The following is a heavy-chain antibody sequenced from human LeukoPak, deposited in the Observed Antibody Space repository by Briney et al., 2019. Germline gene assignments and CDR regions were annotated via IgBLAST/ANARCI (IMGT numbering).Heavy chain of an antibody. V-gene: IGHV3-20*04. CDR2: INWNGGST. Sequence: GGSLRLSCTASGFTFGDYPMSWVRQAPGKGLEWVSGINWNGGSTGYADSVKGRFTISRDNAKNSLYLQMNSLRAEDTALYYCARGYSSGWYLYYFDYWGQGTLVTVSS. J-gene: IGHJ4*02. D-gene: IGHD6-19*01. CDR3: ARGYSSGWYLYYFDY. CDR1: GFTFGDYP.